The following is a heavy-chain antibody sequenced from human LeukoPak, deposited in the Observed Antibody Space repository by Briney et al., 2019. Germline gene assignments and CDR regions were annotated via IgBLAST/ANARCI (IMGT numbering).Heavy chain of an antibody. D-gene: IGHD1-1*01. Sequence: GGSLRLSCAASGFTFSSYSMNWVRQAPGKGLEWVSSISSSSSYIYYADSVKGRFTISRDNAKNSLYLQMNSLRAEDTAVYYCANEGPELDGFRWGQGTLVTVSS. CDR3: ANEGPELDGFR. V-gene: IGHV3-21*04. CDR2: ISSSSSYI. J-gene: IGHJ4*02. CDR1: GFTFSSYS.